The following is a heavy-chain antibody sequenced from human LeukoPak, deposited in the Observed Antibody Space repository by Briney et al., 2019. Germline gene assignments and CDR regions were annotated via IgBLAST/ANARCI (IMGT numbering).Heavy chain of an antibody. CDR3: ARGAVGGYCSSTNCGHAFDI. V-gene: IGHV3-21*01. J-gene: IGHJ3*02. CDR2: ISSSSSYI. CDR1: GFTFSHYT. D-gene: IGHD2-2*01. Sequence: GGSLRLSCAASGFTFSHYTISWVRQAPGKGLEWGSSISSSSSYIYYADSVKGRFTISRDNAKNSLHLQMNSLRAEDTPVYYCARGAVGGYCSSTNCGHAFDIWGQGTMVTVSS.